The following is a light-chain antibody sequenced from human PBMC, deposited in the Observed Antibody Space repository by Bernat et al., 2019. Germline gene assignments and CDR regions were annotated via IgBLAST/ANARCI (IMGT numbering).Light chain of an antibody. CDR3: ET. CDR2: AAS. J-gene: IGKJ3*01. Sequence: DIQMTQSPSSLSAFIGDRVTITCRASQSISSYLNWYQQKPGKAPKLLIYAASSLQSGVPSRFSGSGSGTDFTLTISSLQPEDFATYYFETFGPGTKVDIK. V-gene: IGKV1-39*01. CDR1: QSISSY.